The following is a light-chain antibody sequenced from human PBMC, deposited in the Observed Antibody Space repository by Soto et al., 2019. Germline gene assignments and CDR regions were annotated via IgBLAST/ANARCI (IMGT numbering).Light chain of an antibody. CDR3: QQYGSSPQT. CDR1: QSVSSSY. CDR2: GAS. V-gene: IGKV3-20*01. J-gene: IGKJ1*01. Sequence: EIVLTQSPGPLSLSPGERATLSCRASQSVSSSYLAWYQQKPGQAPRLLIYGASSRATGIPDRFSGSGSGTDFTLTISRLEPEDFAEYYCQQYGSSPQTFGQGTKVEIK.